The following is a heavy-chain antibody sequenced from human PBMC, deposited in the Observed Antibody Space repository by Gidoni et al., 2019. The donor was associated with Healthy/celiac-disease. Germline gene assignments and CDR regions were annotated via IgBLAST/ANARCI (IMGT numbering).Heavy chain of an antibody. V-gene: IGHV3-15*01. D-gene: IGHD2-15*01. CDR3: TTELYCSGGSCYSGAFDI. CDR1: GFTFSNAW. J-gene: IGHJ3*02. Sequence: EVQLVESGGGLVKPGGSLRLSCAASGFTFSNAWMSWVRQAPGKGLEWVGRIKSKTDGGTTDYAAPVKGRFTISRDDSKNTLYLQMNSLKTEDTAVYYCTTELYCSGGSCYSGAFDIWGQGTMVTVSS. CDR2: IKSKTDGGTT.